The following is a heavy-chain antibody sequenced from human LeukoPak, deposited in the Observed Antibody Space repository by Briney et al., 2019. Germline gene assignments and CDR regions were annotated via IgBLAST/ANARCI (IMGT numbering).Heavy chain of an antibody. CDR2: IYYSGST. J-gene: IGHJ5*02. CDR1: GGSISSYY. CDR3: ASTGISPRYNWFDP. D-gene: IGHD2-15*01. Sequence: SETLSLTCTVSGGSISSYYWSWIRQPPGKGLEWIGYIYYSGSTNYNPSLKSRVTISVDTSKNQFSLKLSSVTAADTAVYYCASTGISPRYNWFDPWGQGTLVTVSS. V-gene: IGHV4-59*01.